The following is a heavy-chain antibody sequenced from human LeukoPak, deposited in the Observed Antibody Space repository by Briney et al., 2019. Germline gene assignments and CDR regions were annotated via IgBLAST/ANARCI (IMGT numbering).Heavy chain of an antibody. Sequence: GGSLRLSCAASGFTFNNFAMSWVRQAPGKGLEWVSGISGSGGNTYYADSVKGRFTISRDNSKNTLHLQMNSLRADDTAMYYCAKDSKEYLQVNLDYWGQGTLVTVSS. D-gene: IGHD2/OR15-2a*01. J-gene: IGHJ4*02. CDR1: GFTFNNFA. CDR2: ISGSGGNT. CDR3: AKDSKEYLQVNLDY. V-gene: IGHV3-23*01.